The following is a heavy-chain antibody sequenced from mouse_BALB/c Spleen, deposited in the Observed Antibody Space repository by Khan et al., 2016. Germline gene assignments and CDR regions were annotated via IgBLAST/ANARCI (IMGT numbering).Heavy chain of an antibody. Sequence: EVELVESGGGLVQPGGSLRLSCTTSGFTFTDYYMSWVRQPPGEALEWLGFARNRANGFTAESSASVKGRVTISRDNSQSIIHLQMNTLRAEDSATYYCVRDVTDGYYWYLDVWGAGTTVTVSS. V-gene: IGHV7-3*02. J-gene: IGHJ1*01. CDR3: VRDVTDGYYWYLDV. CDR1: GFTFTDYY. CDR2: ARNRANGFTA. D-gene: IGHD2-3*01.